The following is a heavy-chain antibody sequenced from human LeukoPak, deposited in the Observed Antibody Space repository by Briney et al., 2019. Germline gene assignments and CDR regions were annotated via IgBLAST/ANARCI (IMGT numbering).Heavy chain of an antibody. V-gene: IGHV1-8*03. J-gene: IGHJ5*02. CDR3: ARRCQYDFWSGYSYNWFDP. D-gene: IGHD3-3*01. CDR1: GYTFTSYD. CDR2: MNPNSGNT. Sequence: ASVNVSCKSSGYTFTSYDINWMRQATGQGLEWMGWMNPNSGNTGYAQKFQGRVTITRNTSISKAYMELSSLRSEDTAVYYCARRCQYDFWSGYSYNWFDPWGQGTLVTVSS.